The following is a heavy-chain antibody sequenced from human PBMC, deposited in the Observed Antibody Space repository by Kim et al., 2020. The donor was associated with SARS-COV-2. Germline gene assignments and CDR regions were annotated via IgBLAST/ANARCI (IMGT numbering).Heavy chain of an antibody. V-gene: IGHV3-23*01. D-gene: IGHD3-22*01. CDR3: AKVRGTYYYDSSGYFRFDP. Sequence: GRFTISRDNSKNTLYLQMNSLRAEDTAVYYCAKVRGTYYYDSSGYFRFDPWGQGTLVTVSS. J-gene: IGHJ5*02.